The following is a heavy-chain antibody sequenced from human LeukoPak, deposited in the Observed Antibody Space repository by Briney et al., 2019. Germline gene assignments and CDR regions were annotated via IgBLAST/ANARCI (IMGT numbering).Heavy chain of an antibody. CDR1: GFNFSSYG. V-gene: IGHV3-23*01. J-gene: IGHJ4*02. D-gene: IGHD6-25*01. CDR3: AKVSGRTHVDY. Sequence: GGTLRLSCAASGFNFSSYGMSWVRQAPGKGLEWVSAISGSGGSTYYADSVKGRFTISRDNSKNTLYLQMNSLRAEDTAVYYCAKVSGRTHVDYWGQGTLVTVSS. CDR2: ISGSGGST.